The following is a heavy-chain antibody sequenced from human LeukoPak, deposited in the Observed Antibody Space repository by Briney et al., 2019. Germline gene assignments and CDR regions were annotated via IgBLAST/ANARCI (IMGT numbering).Heavy chain of an antibody. CDR3: ARGDTSGYRY. CDR1: GGSLSGYY. D-gene: IGHD3-22*01. Sequence: SETLSLTCAVYGGSLSGYYWTWLRQPPGKGLEWIGENNHNGGANYSPSLKSRVTISLDTSKNQVSLNLTSVTAADTAVYYCARGDTSGYRYWGQGILVIVSS. CDR2: NNHNGGA. J-gene: IGHJ4*02. V-gene: IGHV4-34*01.